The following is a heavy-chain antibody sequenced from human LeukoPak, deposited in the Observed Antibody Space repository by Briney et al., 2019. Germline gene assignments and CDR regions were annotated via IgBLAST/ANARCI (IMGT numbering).Heavy chain of an antibody. J-gene: IGHJ4*02. D-gene: IGHD6-19*01. V-gene: IGHV3-30*18. CDR2: ISYDGSNK. Sequence: GGSLRLSCAASGFTFSSYEMNWVRQAPGKGLEWVAIISYDGSNKYYADSVKGRFTISRDNSKDTLYLQMNSLRGEDTAVYYCAKEITRPNRAVAGLNYWGQGTLVTVSS. CDR3: AKEITRPNRAVAGLNY. CDR1: GFTFSSYE.